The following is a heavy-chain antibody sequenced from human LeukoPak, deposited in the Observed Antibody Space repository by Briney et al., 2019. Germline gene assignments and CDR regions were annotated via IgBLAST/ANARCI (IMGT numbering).Heavy chain of an antibody. CDR2: IIPIFGTA. J-gene: IGHJ4*02. Sequence: GGSVKVSCKASGGTFSSYAISWVRQAPGQGLEWMGGIIPIFGTANYAQKFQGRVTITADKSTSTAYMELSSLRSEDTAVYYCASRDPAAGTRTSPFDYWGQGTLVTVSS. V-gene: IGHV1-69*06. CDR1: GGTFSSYA. D-gene: IGHD6-13*01. CDR3: ASRDPAAGTRTSPFDY.